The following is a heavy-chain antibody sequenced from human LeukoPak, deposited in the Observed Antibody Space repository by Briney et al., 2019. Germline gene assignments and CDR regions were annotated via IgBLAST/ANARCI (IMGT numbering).Heavy chain of an antibody. CDR1: GFTFSNYA. V-gene: IGHV3-23*01. CDR3: AKKYSTGLDP. Sequence: QPGRSLRLSCAASGFTFSNYAMHWVRQTPGKGLEWVSDISGSGGNTYYAHSVKGRFTISRDNSKNTLYLQMNSLRAEDTAVYYCAKKYSTGLDPWGQGTLVTVSS. D-gene: IGHD1-26*01. CDR2: ISGSGGNT. J-gene: IGHJ5*02.